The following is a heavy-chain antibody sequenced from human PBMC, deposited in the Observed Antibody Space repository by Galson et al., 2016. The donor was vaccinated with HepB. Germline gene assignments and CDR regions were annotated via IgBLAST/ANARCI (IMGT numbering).Heavy chain of an antibody. Sequence: PALVKPTQTLTLTCTFSGFSLSTSGVGVGWIRQSPGKALEWLAVVYWDDERRYSPSLESRLTVTKDTSKNRLFLILTNIDPVDTATYYCAHRIPLISDLSPLFDYWGQGTLVTVSS. D-gene: IGHD1-26*01. CDR1: GFSLSTSGVG. CDR3: AHRIPLISDLSPLFDY. CDR2: VYWDDER. J-gene: IGHJ4*02. V-gene: IGHV2-5*02.